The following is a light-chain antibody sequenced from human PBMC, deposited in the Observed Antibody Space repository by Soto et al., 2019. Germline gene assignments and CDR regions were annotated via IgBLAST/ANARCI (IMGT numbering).Light chain of an antibody. J-gene: IGKJ1*01. V-gene: IGKV3-20*01. Sequence: EFLLTQSPCTLSLSPGERATLSCRASQTVRNNYLAWYQQKPGQAPRLLIYGASSRATGIPERFSGSGSGTDFTLTISSLQPEDFATYYCQQSYSTPWTFGQGTKVDIK. CDR1: QTVRNNY. CDR3: QQSYSTPWT. CDR2: GAS.